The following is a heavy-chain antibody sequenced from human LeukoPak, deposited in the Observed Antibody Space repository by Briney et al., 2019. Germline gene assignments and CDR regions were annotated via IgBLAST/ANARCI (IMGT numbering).Heavy chain of an antibody. CDR1: EYSFTGYH. D-gene: IGHD6-13*01. CDR2: INPNTGHP. V-gene: IGHV1-2*02. CDR3: ARGAEAETSPLDF. J-gene: IGHJ4*02. Sequence: ASVKVSCKVVEYSFTGYHLHWMRQAPGHGLEWMGRINPNTGHPVYAYKFQGRVAMTRDTSINTDYMEMKRVTSDDTAVYYCARGAEAETSPLDFWGQGTLVIVS.